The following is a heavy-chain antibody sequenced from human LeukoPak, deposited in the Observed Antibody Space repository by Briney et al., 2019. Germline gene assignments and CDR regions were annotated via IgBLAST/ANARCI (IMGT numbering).Heavy chain of an antibody. CDR3: AREPDLGYCSGGSCYGY. CDR2: IIPIFGTA. V-gene: IGHV1-69*13. CDR1: GGTFSSYA. J-gene: IGHJ4*02. Sequence: SVTVSCKASGGTFSSYAISWVRQAPGQGLEWMGGIIPIFGTANYAQKFQGRVTITADESTSTAYMELSSLRSEDTAVYYCAREPDLGYCSGGSCYGYWGQGTLVTVSS. D-gene: IGHD2-15*01.